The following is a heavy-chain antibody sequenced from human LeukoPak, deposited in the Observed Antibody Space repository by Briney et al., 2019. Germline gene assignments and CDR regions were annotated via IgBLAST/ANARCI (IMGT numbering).Heavy chain of an antibody. CDR3: ATLLSALETKP. CDR1: GYTFTGYY. V-gene: IGHV1-2*02. CDR2: INPNSGDT. D-gene: IGHD3-10*01. Sequence: ASVKVSCKASGYTFTGYYMHWVRQAPGQGLEWMGWINPNSGDTNYAQKFQGRVTMTRDTSISTAYMELSRLRSDDTAVYYCATLLSALETKPWGQGTQVTVSS. J-gene: IGHJ5*02.